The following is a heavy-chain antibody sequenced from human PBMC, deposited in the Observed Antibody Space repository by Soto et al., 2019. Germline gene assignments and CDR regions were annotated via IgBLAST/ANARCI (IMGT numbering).Heavy chain of an antibody. J-gene: IGHJ3*02. V-gene: IGHV3-11*06. Sequence: QVQLVESGGGMVRPGESLRLSCAASGLTLSDYFMAWVRQSPRQGLEWISSSSSNGGYITYADSVRGRFTISRDNAKSSLYLHMNSLRAEDSAVYYCARMQLAAYAFDIWGQGALVTVSS. CDR3: ARMQLAAYAFDI. D-gene: IGHD6-25*01. CDR1: GLTLSDYF. CDR2: SSSNGGYI.